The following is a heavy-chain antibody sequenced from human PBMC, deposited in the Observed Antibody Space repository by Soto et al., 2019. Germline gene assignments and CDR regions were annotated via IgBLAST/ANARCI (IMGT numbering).Heavy chain of an antibody. CDR1: GGSISSSSHY. J-gene: IGHJ4*02. V-gene: IGHV4-39*01. Sequence: QLQLQESGPGLVKPSETLSLTCTVSGGSISSSSHYWGWVRQPRGKGLGWIASIQYSGNTYYNPSLKSPVIRAVDTCENQLSLKLSSVTAADTAVYHCASHRITGSYYDASDGWGQGTLFSVTS. D-gene: IGHD1-26*01. CDR2: IQYSGNT. CDR3: ASHRITGSYYDASDG.